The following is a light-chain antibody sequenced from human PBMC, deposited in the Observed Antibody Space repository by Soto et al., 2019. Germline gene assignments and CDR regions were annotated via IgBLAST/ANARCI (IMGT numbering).Light chain of an antibody. CDR1: QSLLSSSDNKNY. V-gene: IGKV4-1*01. J-gene: IGKJ3*01. CDR2: SAS. CDR3: QPYYASPIT. Sequence: DIVMTQSPNSLAVSLGERATINCKSSQSLLSSSDNKNYLAWFQQKPGQAPKLLISSASTRSSGVPDRFSGSESGTDFTLTVSSLQAEDVAVYYCQPYYASPITFGPGTKLEIK.